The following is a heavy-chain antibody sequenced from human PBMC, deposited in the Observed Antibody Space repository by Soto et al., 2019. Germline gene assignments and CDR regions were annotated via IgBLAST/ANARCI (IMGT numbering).Heavy chain of an antibody. D-gene: IGHD2-15*01. V-gene: IGHV3-30*04. J-gene: IGHJ4*02. CDR1: GFAFSSNV. CDR3: ALDKSPAAPDYFDQ. CDR2: MSPGGSET. Sequence: EQLVESGGDVVQPGTSLRLSCVGSGFAFSSNVLHWVRQAPGRGLEWLAVMSPGGSETYYTNSVRGRFTISRDNSENTLYLEMNNVRPEDTAVYYCALDKSPAAPDYFDQWGQGTLVTVSS.